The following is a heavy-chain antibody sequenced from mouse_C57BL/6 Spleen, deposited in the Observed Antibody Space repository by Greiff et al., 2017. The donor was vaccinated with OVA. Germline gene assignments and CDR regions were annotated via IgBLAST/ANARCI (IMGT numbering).Heavy chain of an antibody. J-gene: IGHJ4*01. CDR2: ISGGGGNT. CDR1: GFTFSSYT. Sequence: EVQLVESGGGLVKPGGSLKLSCAASGFTFSSYTMSWVRQTPEKRLEWVATISGGGGNTYYPDSVKGRFTISRDNAKNTLYLQMSSLRSEDTALYYCARHLVRNYAMGYWGQGTSVPVSS. CDR3: ARHLVRNYAMGY. V-gene: IGHV5-9*01.